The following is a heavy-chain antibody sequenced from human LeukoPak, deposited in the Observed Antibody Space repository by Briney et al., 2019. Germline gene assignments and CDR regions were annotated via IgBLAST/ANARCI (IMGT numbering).Heavy chain of an antibody. CDR3: ARVGSSSWYGRVYYYYYYMDV. D-gene: IGHD6-13*01. V-gene: IGHV4-59*10. CDR2: IYTSGST. J-gene: IGHJ6*03. Sequence: SETLSLTCAVYGGSFSGYYWSWIRQPAGKGLEWIGRIYTSGSTNYNPSLKSRVTMSVDTSKNQFSLKLSSVTAADTAVYYCARVGSSSWYGRVYYYYYYMDVWGKGTTVTVSS. CDR1: GGSFSGYY.